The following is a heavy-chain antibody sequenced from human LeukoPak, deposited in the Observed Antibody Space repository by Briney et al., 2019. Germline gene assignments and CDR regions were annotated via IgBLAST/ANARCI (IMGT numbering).Heavy chain of an antibody. V-gene: IGHV4-34*01. J-gene: IGHJ6*02. CDR3: ARVLRYAPLYRMDV. Sequence: SETLSLTCAVYGGSFSGYYWSWIRQPPGKGLEWIGEINHSGSTNYNPSLKSRVTISVDTSKNQFSLKLSAVSAADTAVDYCARVLRYAPLYRMDVWGQGTTVTVSS. D-gene: IGHD3-9*01. CDR2: INHSGST. CDR1: GGSFSGYY.